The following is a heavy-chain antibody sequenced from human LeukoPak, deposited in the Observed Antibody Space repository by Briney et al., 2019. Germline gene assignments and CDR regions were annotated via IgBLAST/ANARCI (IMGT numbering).Heavy chain of an antibody. CDR1: GFTFTSYA. CDR2: VSGTGITT. CDR3: AKELMGFDY. D-gene: IGHD2-8*01. V-gene: IGHV3-23*01. Sequence: PGGSLRLSCAASGFTFTSYAMSWVRQAPGKGLEWVSSVSGTGITTYYADSVKGRFTVSRDNSKDTAYLQMNSLRGEDTAVYYCAKELMGFDYWGQGSLVTVSS. J-gene: IGHJ4*02.